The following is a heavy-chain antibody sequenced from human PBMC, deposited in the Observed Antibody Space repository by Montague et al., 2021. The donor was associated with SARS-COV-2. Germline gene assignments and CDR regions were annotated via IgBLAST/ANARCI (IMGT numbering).Heavy chain of an antibody. CDR3: AGKVLTVPADY. CDR1: GVSITSTNW. Sequence: SETLSLTCAVSGVSITSTNWWSLVRQPPGEGLVWFGEITYGGIATYNPSPKSRATITMDRSRNLFSLPLSSVTAADTAIYYCAGKVLTVPADYWGQGTLVTVS. V-gene: IGHV4-4*02. D-gene: IGHD4-11*01. J-gene: IGHJ4*02. CDR2: ITYGGIA.